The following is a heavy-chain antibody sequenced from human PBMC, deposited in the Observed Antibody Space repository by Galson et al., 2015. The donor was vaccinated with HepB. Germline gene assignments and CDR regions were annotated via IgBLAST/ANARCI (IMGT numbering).Heavy chain of an antibody. CDR3: ARDSFDSWRCSWGC. V-gene: IGHV1-2*02. CDR2: INPNSGRT. Sequence: SVKVSGKASGYSCTGYSIQGGRQAPGEGHEWIGWINPNSGRTNYAQKFQGRETMTRETSSGPVDMALSRLRSDDTGIYYCARDSFDSWRCSWGCWVQGTLGPVSS. J-gene: IGHJ4*02. CDR1: GYSCTGYS. D-gene: IGHD3-3*01.